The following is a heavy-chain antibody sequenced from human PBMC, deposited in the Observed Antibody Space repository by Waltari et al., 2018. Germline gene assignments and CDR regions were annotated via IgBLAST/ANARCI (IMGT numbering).Heavy chain of an antibody. CDR2: IYYSGST. J-gene: IGHJ4*02. CDR1: GGSISSYY. Sequence: QVQLQESGPGLVKPSETLSLTCTVSGGSISSYYWSWIRQPPGKGLEWIGYIYYSGSTNYNPSLKSRVTISVDTSKNQFSLKLSSVTAADTAVYYCARGLEWELLPRGIYFDYWGQGTLVTVSS. CDR3: ARGLEWELLPRGIYFDY. V-gene: IGHV4-59*01. D-gene: IGHD1-26*01.